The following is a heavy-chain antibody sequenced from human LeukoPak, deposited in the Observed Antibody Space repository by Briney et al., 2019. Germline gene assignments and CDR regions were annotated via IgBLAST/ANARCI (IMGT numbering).Heavy chain of an antibody. CDR3: ATLYSSSSFDY. Sequence: GGSLRLSCAASRFTFSSYMMHWVRQAPGKGLEWVSSISSSSSYIYYADSVKGRFTISRDNSKNTLYLQMNSLRAEDTAVYYCATLYSSSSFDYWGQGTLVTVSS. CDR1: RFTFSSYM. J-gene: IGHJ4*02. D-gene: IGHD6-6*01. CDR2: ISSSSSYI. V-gene: IGHV3-21*01.